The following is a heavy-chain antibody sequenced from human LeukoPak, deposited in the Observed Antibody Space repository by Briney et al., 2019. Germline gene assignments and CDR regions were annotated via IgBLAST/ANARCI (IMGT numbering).Heavy chain of an antibody. D-gene: IGHD3-22*01. CDR1: GFTFGDYA. CDR2: IRSKAYGGTT. V-gene: IGHV3-49*03. CDR3: TREATYYYDSSGHDAFDI. Sequence: GGSLRLSCTASGFTFGDYAMSWFRQAPGKGLEWVGFIRSKAYGGTTEYAASVKGRFTISKDDSKSIAYLQMNSLKTEDTAVYYCTREATYYYDSSGHDAFDIWGQGTMVTVSS. J-gene: IGHJ3*02.